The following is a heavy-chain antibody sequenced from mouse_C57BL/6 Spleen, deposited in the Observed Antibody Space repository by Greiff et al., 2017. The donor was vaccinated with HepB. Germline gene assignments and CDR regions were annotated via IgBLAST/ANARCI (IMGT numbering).Heavy chain of an antibody. CDR3: ARNPGSSFYYFDY. D-gene: IGHD1-1*01. J-gene: IGHJ2*01. CDR2: IWSGGST. V-gene: IGHV2-2*01. CDR1: GFSLTSYG. Sequence: VHLVESGPGLVQPSQSLSITCTVSGFSLTSYGVHWVRQSPGKGLEWLGVIWSGGSTDYNAAFISRLSISKDNSKSQVFFKMNSLQADDTAIYYCARNPGSSFYYFDYWGQGTTLTVSS.